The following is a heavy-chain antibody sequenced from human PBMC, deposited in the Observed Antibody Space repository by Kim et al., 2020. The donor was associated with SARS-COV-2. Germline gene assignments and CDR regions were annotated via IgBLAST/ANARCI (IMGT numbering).Heavy chain of an antibody. CDR3: LRVTGTPLAF. CDR2: IRSEGNDYAS. J-gene: IGHJ2*01. D-gene: IGHD3-16*02. CDR1: GFTFSGSA. V-gene: IGHV3-73*01. Sequence: GGSLRLSCGASGFTFSGSAMHWVRRASGKGLEWVGRIRSEGNDYASAYSASVRGSITRARDDSTNTPYLQSNSLKTAATADYYCLRVTGTPLAFWG.